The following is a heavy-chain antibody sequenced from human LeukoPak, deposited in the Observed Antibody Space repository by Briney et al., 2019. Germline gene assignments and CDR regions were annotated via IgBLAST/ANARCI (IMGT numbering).Heavy chain of an antibody. J-gene: IGHJ4*02. V-gene: IGHV3-30*18. D-gene: IGHD1-26*01. CDR1: GFTFSSYG. CDR3: AKSPRGIVGATFDY. CDR2: ISYDGSNK. Sequence: GGSLRLSCAASGFTFSSYGMHWVRQAPGKGLEWVAVISYDGSNKYYADSAKGRFTISRDNSKNTLYLQMNSLRAEDTAVYYCAKSPRGIVGATFDYWGQGTLVTVSS.